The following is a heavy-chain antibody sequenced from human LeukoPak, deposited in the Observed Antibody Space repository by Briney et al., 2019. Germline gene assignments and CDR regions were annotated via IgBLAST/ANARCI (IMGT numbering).Heavy chain of an antibody. CDR3: VRPDRIFGVPAAFDA. V-gene: IGHV1-69*13. CDR1: GGSFSDYP. D-gene: IGHD3-3*02. CDR2: IIPKYSAS. J-gene: IGHJ3*01. Sequence: SVKVSCKASGGSFSDYPINWVRQAPGQGLEWLGGIIPKYSASNYAQAFQGRVTITADESTNTVYMEMSGLRPDDAAVYYCVRPDRIFGVPAAFDAWGQGTLVAVSS.